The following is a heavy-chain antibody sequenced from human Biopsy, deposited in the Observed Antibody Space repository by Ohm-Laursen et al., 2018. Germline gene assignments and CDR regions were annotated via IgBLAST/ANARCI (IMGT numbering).Heavy chain of an antibody. J-gene: IGHJ4*02. D-gene: IGHD2-2*02. CDR1: GFIFSSYA. CDR3: AKARSGSSNSCYNY. Sequence: GSLRLSCAASGFIFSSYAMSWVRQAPGKGLEWVSGISDSGGSTYYADSVKGRFTISRDNSKNTLCLEMNSLRAEDTAIYYCAKARSGSSNSCYNYWGQGTLVIVSS. CDR2: ISDSGGST. V-gene: IGHV3-23*01.